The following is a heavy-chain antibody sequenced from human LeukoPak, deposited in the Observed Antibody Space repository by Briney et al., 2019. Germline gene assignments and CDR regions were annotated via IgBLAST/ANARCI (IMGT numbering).Heavy chain of an antibody. J-gene: IGHJ4*02. CDR2: IYYSGST. CDR3: ARAFYRGGWCFDF. D-gene: IGHD6-19*01. V-gene: IGHV4-39*01. CDR1: GGSINSSSYF. Sequence: SETLSLTCTVSGGSINSSSYFWGWIRQPPGKGLEWIGSIYYSGSTYYNPSLKSRVTISIDTSKNQFSLMVRSVTATDTAVYYCARAFYRGGWCFDFWGQGILVTVSS.